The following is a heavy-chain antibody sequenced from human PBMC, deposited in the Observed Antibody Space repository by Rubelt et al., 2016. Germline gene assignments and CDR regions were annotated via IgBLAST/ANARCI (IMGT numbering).Heavy chain of an antibody. Sequence: VEFGGGLAQPGGSLRLSCAASGFTFSSYGMSWVRQAPGEGPEWVSSISGGAHASYYGESVKGRFPLSRDNSKNMLYLQMNSLRAEESAVYYCAKGLVAGNRGDAFDIWGQGTMVTVSS. D-gene: IGHD2-2*01. CDR2: ISGGAHAS. CDR3: AKGLVAGNRGDAFDI. J-gene: IGHJ3*02. CDR1: GFTFSSYG. V-gene: IGHV3-23*04.